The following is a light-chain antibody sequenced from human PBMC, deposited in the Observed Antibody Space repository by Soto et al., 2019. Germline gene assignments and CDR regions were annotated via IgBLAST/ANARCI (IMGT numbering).Light chain of an antibody. CDR1: SSDVGGYNY. V-gene: IGLV2-8*01. CDR2: EVS. CDR3: SSYTSSRV. Sequence: QSVLTQPPSASGSPGQSVTISCTGTSSDVGGYNYVSWYQQHPGKAPKLMIYEVSKRPSGVPDRFSGSKSGNTASLTVSGLQAEDEADYYCSSYTSSRVFGGGTKLTVL. J-gene: IGLJ3*02.